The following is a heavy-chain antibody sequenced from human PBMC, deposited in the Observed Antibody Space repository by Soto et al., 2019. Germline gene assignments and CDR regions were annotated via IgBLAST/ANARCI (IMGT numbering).Heavy chain of an antibody. CDR1: GGTFSSYA. V-gene: IGHV1-69*13. CDR2: IIPTFGTA. J-gene: IGHJ6*02. Sequence: GASMKVSCKASGGTFSSYAISWVRQAPGQGLEWKGGIIPTFGTANNAQKNQGRVTITADESTSTAYMEQSSLRSEDTAVYYCASTHYGDYGEDYYYGMDVWGQGTTVTVSS. D-gene: IGHD4-17*01. CDR3: ASTHYGDYGEDYYYGMDV.